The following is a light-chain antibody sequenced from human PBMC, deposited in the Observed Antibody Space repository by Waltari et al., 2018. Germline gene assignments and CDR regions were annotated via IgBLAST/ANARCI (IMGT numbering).Light chain of an antibody. CDR2: GAS. Sequence: EIVLTQSPGTLSLSPGERATLSCRASQSVSSSYLAWYQQKPGQAPWLLIYGASSRATGIPDRFSGSGSGTDFTLTSSRLEPEDFAVYYCQQYGSSPRVTFGPGTKVDIK. J-gene: IGKJ3*01. V-gene: IGKV3-20*01. CDR1: QSVSSSY. CDR3: QQYGSSPRVT.